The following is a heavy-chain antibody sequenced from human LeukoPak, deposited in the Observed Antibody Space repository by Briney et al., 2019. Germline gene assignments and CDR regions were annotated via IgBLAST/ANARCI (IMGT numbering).Heavy chain of an antibody. CDR2: IYHSGST. D-gene: IGHD6-19*01. V-gene: IGHV4-30-2*03. Sequence: PSETLSLTCAVSGGSISSGGYSWSWIRQPPGKGLEWIGYIYHSGSTYYNPSLKSRVTISVDTSKNQFSLKLSSVTAADTAVYYCARHLSVAGTMSDYWGQGTLVTVSS. CDR1: GGSISSGGYS. CDR3: ARHLSVAGTMSDY. J-gene: IGHJ4*02.